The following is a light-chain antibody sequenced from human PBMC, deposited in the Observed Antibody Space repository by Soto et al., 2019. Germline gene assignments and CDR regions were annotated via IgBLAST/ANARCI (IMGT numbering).Light chain of an antibody. CDR2: DVS. CDR1: SSDVGGYNY. V-gene: IGLV2-14*01. J-gene: IGLJ1*01. Sequence: QSALTQPASVSGSPGQSITISCTGTSSDVGGYNYVSWYQQHQGKAPKLMIYDVSNRPSGVSNRFSGSKSGNTASLTISGLQAEDEAEYYCSSYTSSSTLPYVFGPGTKVTVL. CDR3: SSYTSSSTLPYV.